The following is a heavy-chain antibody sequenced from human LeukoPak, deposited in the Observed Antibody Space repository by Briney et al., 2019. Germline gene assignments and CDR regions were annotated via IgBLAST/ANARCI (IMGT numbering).Heavy chain of an antibody. J-gene: IGHJ6*03. V-gene: IGHV3-7*01. D-gene: IGHD3-3*01. CDR1: GFTFSSYW. Sequence: PGGSLRLSCAASGFTFSSYWMSWVRQAPGKGLEWVANIKQDGSEKYYVDSVKGRFTISRDNAKNSLYLQMNSLRAEDTAVYYCAREYYDFWSGYWAGNYYYYMDVWGKGTTVTVSS. CDR2: IKQDGSEK. CDR3: AREYYDFWSGYWAGNYYYYMDV.